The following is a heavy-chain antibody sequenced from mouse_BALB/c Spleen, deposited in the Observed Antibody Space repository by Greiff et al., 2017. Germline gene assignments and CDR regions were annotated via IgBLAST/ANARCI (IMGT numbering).Heavy chain of an antibody. Sequence: VQLQQSGAELVRPGTSVKVSCKASGYAFTNYLIEWVKQRPGQGLEWIGVINPGSGGTNYNEKFKGKATLTADKSSSTAYMQLSSLTSDDSAVYFCARPYDYDDYYAMDYWGQGTTLTVSS. CDR2: INPGSGGT. D-gene: IGHD2-4*01. J-gene: IGHJ4*01. CDR1: GYAFTNYL. V-gene: IGHV1-54*01. CDR3: ARPYDYDDYYAMDY.